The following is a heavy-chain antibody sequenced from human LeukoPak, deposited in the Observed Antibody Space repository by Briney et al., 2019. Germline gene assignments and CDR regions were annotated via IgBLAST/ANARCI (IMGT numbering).Heavy chain of an antibody. J-gene: IGHJ4*02. CDR2: INHSGST. CDR3: ASRTYYYGSGLVDY. V-gene: IGHV4-39*07. D-gene: IGHD3-10*01. Sequence: SETLSLTCNVSGGSISRSSYYWGWIRQPPGKGLEWIGEINHSGSTNYNPSLKSRVTISVDTSKNQFSLKLSSVTAADTAVYYCASRTYYYGSGLVDYWGQGTLVTVSS. CDR1: GGSISRSSYY.